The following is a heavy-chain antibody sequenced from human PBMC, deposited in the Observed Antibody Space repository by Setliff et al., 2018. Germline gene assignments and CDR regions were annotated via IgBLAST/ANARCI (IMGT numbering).Heavy chain of an antibody. V-gene: IGHV3-15*01. J-gene: IGHJ4*02. Sequence: GGSLRLSCAASGFTFSSYWMHWVRQAPGKGLEWVGRIKSKAEGGTTDYAAPVKGRFTISRDDSKNTQYLQMNSLQTEDTAVYYCTTSVFLTGFDYWGQGTLVTV. CDR3: TTSVFLTGFDY. D-gene: IGHD3-9*01. CDR2: IKSKAEGGTT. CDR1: GFTFSSYW.